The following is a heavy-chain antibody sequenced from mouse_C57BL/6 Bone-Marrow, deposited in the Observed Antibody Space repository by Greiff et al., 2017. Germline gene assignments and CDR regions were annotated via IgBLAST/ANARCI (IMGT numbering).Heavy chain of an antibody. CDR3: ARERLRRAYYAMDY. J-gene: IGHJ4*01. Sequence: EVKLVESGGGLVKPGGSLKLSCAASGFTFSDYGMHWVRQAPEKGLEWVAYISSGSSTIYYADTVKGRFTISRDNAKNTLFLQMTSLRSEDTAMYYCARERLRRAYYAMDYWGQGTSVTVSS. V-gene: IGHV5-17*01. CDR1: GFTFSDYG. CDR2: ISSGSSTI. D-gene: IGHD2-4*01.